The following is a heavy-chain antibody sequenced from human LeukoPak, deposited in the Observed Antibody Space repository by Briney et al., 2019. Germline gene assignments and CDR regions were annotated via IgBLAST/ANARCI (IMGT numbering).Heavy chain of an antibody. J-gene: IGHJ4*02. CDR3: AKDSRLRGVAATGY. CDR1: GFTFSSYG. V-gene: IGHV3-30*18. D-gene: IGHD2-15*01. Sequence: PGGSLRLSCAASGFTFSSYGMHWVRQAPGKGLEWVAVISYDGSNKYYADSVKGRFTISRDNSKNTLYLQMNSLRAEDTAVYYCAKDSRLRGVAATGYWGQGTLVTVSS. CDR2: ISYDGSNK.